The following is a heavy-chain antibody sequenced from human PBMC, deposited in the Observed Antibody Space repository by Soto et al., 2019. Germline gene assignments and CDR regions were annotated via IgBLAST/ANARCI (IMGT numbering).Heavy chain of an antibody. Sequence: ASVKVSCKAGGYSLTTYGISWVRQAPGEGLEWMGWISADSVNTKSAQKFQDRLTMTTDTSTSTAYMELGSLRSDDTAIYYCAREYCTSESCYGSYYWGQGTLVTVSS. CDR3: AREYCTSESCYGSYY. CDR2: ISADSVNT. D-gene: IGHD2-8*01. V-gene: IGHV1-18*01. CDR1: GYSLTTYG. J-gene: IGHJ4*02.